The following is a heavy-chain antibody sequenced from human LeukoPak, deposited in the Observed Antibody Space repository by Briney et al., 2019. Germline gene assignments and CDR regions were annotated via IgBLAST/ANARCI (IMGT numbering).Heavy chain of an antibody. D-gene: IGHD6-13*01. CDR3: ALTAVIAAAGTLTPDY. Sequence: SETLSLTCAVSGYSISSGYYWGWLRQPPGKGLEGIGSIYHSESTYYNPSLKSRVTISVDTSKNQFSLKLSSVTAADTAVYYCALTAVIAAAGTLTPDYWGQGTLVTVSS. CDR2: IYHSEST. CDR1: GYSISSGYY. J-gene: IGHJ4*02. V-gene: IGHV4-38-2*01.